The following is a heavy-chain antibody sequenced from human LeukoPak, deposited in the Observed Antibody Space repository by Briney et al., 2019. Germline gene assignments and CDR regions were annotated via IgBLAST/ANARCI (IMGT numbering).Heavy chain of an antibody. J-gene: IGHJ4*02. CDR2: IYYSGST. CDR3: ARVGDDYGDYALDY. D-gene: IGHD4-17*01. CDR1: GGSISGADYY. Sequence: SQTLSLTCTVSGGSISGADYYWSWIRQPPGKGLEWIGYIYYSGSTYYNPSLKSRVTISVDTSKNQFSLKLSSVTAADTAVYYCARVGDDYGDYALDYWGQGTLVTVSS. V-gene: IGHV4-30-4*01.